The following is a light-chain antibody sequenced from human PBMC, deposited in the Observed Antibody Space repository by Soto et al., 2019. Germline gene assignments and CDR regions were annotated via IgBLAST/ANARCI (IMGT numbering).Light chain of an antibody. CDR1: SSDVGGYNY. V-gene: IGLV2-14*01. Sequence: QSALTQPASVSGSPGQSITISCTGTSSDVGGYNYVSWYQQHPGKAPKLMIYDVSNRPSGISNRFSGSKSSNTASLTISGLQAEDEADYYCSSYTSSSGVFGTGTKLTVL. J-gene: IGLJ1*01. CDR3: SSYTSSSGV. CDR2: DVS.